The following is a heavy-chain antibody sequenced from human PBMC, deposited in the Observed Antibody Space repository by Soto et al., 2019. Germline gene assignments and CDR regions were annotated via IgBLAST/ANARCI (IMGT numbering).Heavy chain of an antibody. Sequence: SETLSLTCSVSGGSLSIYYWNWIRQPPGKGLEWIGYVHYSGTTSYNPALKSRVTISLDTSKNQFSLTLRSVTAADTAIYYCARRWSGTDFWGQGPLVTVS. CDR1: GGSLSIYY. CDR3: ARRWSGTDF. CDR2: VHYSGTT. V-gene: IGHV4-59*01. D-gene: IGHD1-1*01. J-gene: IGHJ4*02.